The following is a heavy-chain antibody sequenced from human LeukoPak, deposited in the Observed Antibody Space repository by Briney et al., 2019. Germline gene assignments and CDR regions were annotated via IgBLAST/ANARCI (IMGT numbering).Heavy chain of an antibody. V-gene: IGHV3-30*04. CDR2: ISYDGSNK. J-gene: IGHJ4*02. Sequence: TGRSLRLSCTASGFTFSIYAMHWVRQAPGKGLEWVAVISYDGSNKYYADSVKGRFTISRDNSKNTLYVQMNSLRAEDTAVYYCAREGAVGGYCSGGNCYGIFDYWGQGALVTVSS. CDR1: GFTFSIYA. CDR3: AREGAVGGYCSGGNCYGIFDY. D-gene: IGHD2-15*01.